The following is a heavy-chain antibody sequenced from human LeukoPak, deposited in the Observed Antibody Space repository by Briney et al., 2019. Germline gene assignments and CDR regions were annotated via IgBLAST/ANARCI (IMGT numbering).Heavy chain of an antibody. V-gene: IGHV3-23*01. CDR1: GFTFGDFA. J-gene: IGHJ3*02. Sequence: GGSLRLSCTGSGFTFGDFAMSWVRQAPGKGLEWVSDQSDTGYYRNYADSAKGRFTISRDNSKNSLWLQMNSLRDEDTAVYYCARKWHGGFDIWSQGAMVTVSS. CDR3: ARKWHGGFDI. CDR2: QSDTGYYR. D-gene: IGHD2-8*01.